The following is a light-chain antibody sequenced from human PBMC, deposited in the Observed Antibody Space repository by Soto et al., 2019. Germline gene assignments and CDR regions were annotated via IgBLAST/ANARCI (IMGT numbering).Light chain of an antibody. J-gene: IGLJ2*01. V-gene: IGLV2-14*03. Sequence: QSALTQPASVSGSPGQSITFSCTGTSSDVGGYDLVSWYQQHPGKAPKLIIYDVNNRPSGVSNRFSGSKSGNTASLTIFGLQAEDEADYYCVSYKSSSNLVVFGGGTKLTVL. CDR1: SSDVGGYDL. CDR3: VSYKSSSNLVV. CDR2: DVN.